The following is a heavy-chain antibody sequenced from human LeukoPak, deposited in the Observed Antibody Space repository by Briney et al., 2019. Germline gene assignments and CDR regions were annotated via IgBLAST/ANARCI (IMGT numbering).Heavy chain of an antibody. CDR1: GFTFSSYA. CDR3: ASRDYYDSSGYNDAFDI. D-gene: IGHD3-22*01. CDR2: ISGSGGST. Sequence: GGSLRLSCAASGFTFSSYAMSWVRQAPGKGLEWVSAISGSGGSTYYADSVKGRFTISRNNSKNTLYLQMNSLRAEDTAVYYCASRDYYDSSGYNDAFDIWGQGTMVTVSS. V-gene: IGHV3-23*01. J-gene: IGHJ3*02.